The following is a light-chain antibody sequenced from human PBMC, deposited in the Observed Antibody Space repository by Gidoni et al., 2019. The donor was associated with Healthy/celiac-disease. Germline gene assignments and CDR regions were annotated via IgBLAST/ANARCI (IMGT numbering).Light chain of an antibody. J-gene: IGKJ2*01. CDR3: QQYYSTPYT. CDR1: QSVLYSSNNKNY. V-gene: IGKV4-1*01. Sequence: TPPPNPLSGSLGERATINCKSSQSVLYSSNNKNYLAWYQQKTGQPPKLLIYWASTRESWVPDRFSGSGSGTDFTLTISSLQAEDVAVYYCQQYYSTPYTFGQGTKLEIK. CDR2: WAS.